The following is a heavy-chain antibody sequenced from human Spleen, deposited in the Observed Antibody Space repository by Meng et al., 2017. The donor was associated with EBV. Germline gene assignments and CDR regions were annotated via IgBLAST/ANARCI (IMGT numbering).Heavy chain of an antibody. Sequence: QVPVQEVGPGLLKPSQTLSLTCDVSGGSISSGGYYWSGIRQPPGKGLEWIGYINYRGNTYDNPSLRSRAALSVDTSKNQFSLKLSSVTAADTAVYYCARGAAKWFDPWGPGTLVTVSS. CDR1: GGSISSGGYY. J-gene: IGHJ5*02. CDR3: ARGAAKWFDP. D-gene: IGHD6-25*01. V-gene: IGHV4-30-4*01. CDR2: INYRGNT.